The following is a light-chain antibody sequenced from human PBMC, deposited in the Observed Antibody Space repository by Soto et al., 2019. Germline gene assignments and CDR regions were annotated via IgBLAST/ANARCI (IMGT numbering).Light chain of an antibody. CDR2: GAS. J-gene: IGKJ2*01. Sequence: EIVMTQSPATLSVSPGERATLSCRASQTVSSSLAWYQQKPGQAPRLLIYGASTRATGIPARFSGSGSGTDFSLTISSLQSEEFAVYYCQQYNNWPFTFGQGTKLEIK. CDR3: QQYNNWPFT. V-gene: IGKV3-15*01. CDR1: QTVSSS.